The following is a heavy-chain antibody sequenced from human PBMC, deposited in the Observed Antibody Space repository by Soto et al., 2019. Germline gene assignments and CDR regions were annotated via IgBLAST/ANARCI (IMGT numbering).Heavy chain of an antibody. J-gene: IGHJ4*02. CDR1: GGSISSGGYY. CDR3: ARAGGGGLIIFSGIGEYYYFDY. D-gene: IGHD3-10*01. V-gene: IGHV4-31*03. Sequence: PSETLSLTCTVSGGSISSGGYYWSWIRQHPGKGLEWIGYIYYSGSTYYNPSLKSRVTISVDTSKNQFSLKLSSVTAADTAVYYCARAGGGGLIIFSGIGEYYYFDYWGQGTLVTVSS. CDR2: IYYSGST.